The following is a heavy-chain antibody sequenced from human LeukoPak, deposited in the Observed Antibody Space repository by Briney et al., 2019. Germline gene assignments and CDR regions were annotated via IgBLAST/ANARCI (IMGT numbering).Heavy chain of an antibody. CDR2: ISAYNGNT. CDR1: GYTFTSYG. Sequence: ASVKVSCKASGYTFTSYGISWVRQAPGQGLEWMGWISAYNGNTNYAQKLQGRVTMTTDTSTSTAYMELRSLRSDGTAVYYCARSPQQLVPFDYWGQGTLVTVSS. D-gene: IGHD6-13*01. J-gene: IGHJ4*02. V-gene: IGHV1-18*04. CDR3: ARSPQQLVPFDY.